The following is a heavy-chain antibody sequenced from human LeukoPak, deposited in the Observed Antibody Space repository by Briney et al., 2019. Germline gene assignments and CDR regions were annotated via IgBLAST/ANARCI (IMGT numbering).Heavy chain of an antibody. J-gene: IGHJ5*02. V-gene: IGHV3-21*01. CDR3: ARAPRYCSSTSCYDWFDP. D-gene: IGHD2-2*01. Sequence: GGSLRLSCAASGFTFSSYSMNWVRQAPGKGLEWVSSISSSSSYIYYADSVKGRFTISRDNAKSSLYLQMNSLRAEDTAVYYCARAPRYCSSTSCYDWFDPWGQGTLVTVSS. CDR1: GFTFSSYS. CDR2: ISSSSSYI.